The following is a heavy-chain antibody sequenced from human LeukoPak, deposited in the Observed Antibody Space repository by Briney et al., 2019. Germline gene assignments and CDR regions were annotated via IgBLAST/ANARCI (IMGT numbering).Heavy chain of an antibody. CDR1: GFTVSNNY. D-gene: IGHD6-13*01. Sequence: GGSLRLSCSAPGFTVSNNYMSWVRQAPGKGLEWVSIIYSGGGTNYADSVKGRFTISRNNSKNTLYLQMSSLRPDDTAVYYCAKRSSSWYFDYWGQGTLVTVSS. V-gene: IGHV3-53*04. J-gene: IGHJ4*02. CDR3: AKRSSSWYFDY. CDR2: IYSGGGT.